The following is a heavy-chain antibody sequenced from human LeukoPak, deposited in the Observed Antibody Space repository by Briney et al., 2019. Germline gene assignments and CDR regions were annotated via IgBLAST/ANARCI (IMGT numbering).Heavy chain of an antibody. D-gene: IGHD3-10*01. J-gene: IGHJ4*02. CDR3: ARGGWFGESPFDY. CDR1: GGSFSGYY. V-gene: IGHV4-34*01. CDR2: INHSGST. Sequence: PSETLSLTCAVYGGSFSGYYWSWIRQPPGKGLEWIGEINHSGSTNYNPSLKSRVTISLDTSKNQFSLKLSSVTAADTAVYYCARGGWFGESPFDYWGQGTLVTVSS.